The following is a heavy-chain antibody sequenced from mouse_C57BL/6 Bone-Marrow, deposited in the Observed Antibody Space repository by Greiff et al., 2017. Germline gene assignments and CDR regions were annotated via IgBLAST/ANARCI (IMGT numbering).Heavy chain of an antibody. CDR1: GYSITSDY. CDR3: ARAPSYYYGRGYYFDY. J-gene: IGHJ2*01. V-gene: IGHV3-8*01. CDR2: ISYSGST. D-gene: IGHD1-1*01. Sequence: EVMLVKSGPGLAKPSQTLSLTCSVTGYSITSDYWNWIRKFPGNKLEYMGYISYSGSTYYNPSLKSRISITRDTSKNQYYLQLNSVTTEDTATYYCARAPSYYYGRGYYFDYWGQGTTLTVSS.